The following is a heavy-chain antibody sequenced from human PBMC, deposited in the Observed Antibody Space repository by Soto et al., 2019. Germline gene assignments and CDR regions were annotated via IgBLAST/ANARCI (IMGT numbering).Heavy chain of an antibody. D-gene: IGHD4-17*01. V-gene: IGHV4-39*01. CDR2: IYYSGGT. Sequence: SETLSLTCTVSGDSISNSYYWGWIRQPPGKGLEWLATIYYSGGTYYNPSLKSRVTISQDTSKNRFSLKLTFVTAADTAVYYCVRLRGYGDSNFDYWGQGAPVTVS. CDR3: VRLRGYGDSNFDY. J-gene: IGHJ4*02. CDR1: GDSISNSYY.